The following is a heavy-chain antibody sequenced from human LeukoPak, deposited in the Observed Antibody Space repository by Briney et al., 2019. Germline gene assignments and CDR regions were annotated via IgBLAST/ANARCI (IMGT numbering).Heavy chain of an antibody. J-gene: IGHJ4*02. D-gene: IGHD5/OR15-5a*01. CDR3: ARAQASTLVN. V-gene: IGHV1-2*02. CDR2: INPNRGGT. Sequence: ASVQVSCKASGYSFTSCYMHWVGQAPRQGLEWMEWINPNRGGTNYAQKLQGRVNMTTDTSITPAYMELRMLTLDETAVYYCARAQASTLVNWGQGTLVTVSS. CDR1: GYSFTSCY.